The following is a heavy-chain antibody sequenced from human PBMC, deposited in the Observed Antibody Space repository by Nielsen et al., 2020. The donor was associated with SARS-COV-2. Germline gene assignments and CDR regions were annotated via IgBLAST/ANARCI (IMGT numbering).Heavy chain of an antibody. J-gene: IGHJ6*03. D-gene: IGHD7-27*01. CDR2: ISAIGGTT. V-gene: IGHV3-23*01. Sequence: GESLKISCAASGFSTSYYAMAWVRQAPGKGLEWVSSISAIGGTTFYADSVKGRFTISRDNSKNTLYLQMNSLRAEDTAVYYCARGPGYYYMDVWGKGTTVTVSS. CDR3: ARGPGYYYMDV. CDR1: GFSTSYYA.